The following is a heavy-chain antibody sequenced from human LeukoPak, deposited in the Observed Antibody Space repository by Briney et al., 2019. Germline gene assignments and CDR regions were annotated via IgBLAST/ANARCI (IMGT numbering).Heavy chain of an antibody. CDR2: IHSGGNT. CDR3: AREAPYPRIVGGGLRGFDY. V-gene: IGHV3-53*01. CDR1: GFSVSTNY. Sequence: GGSLRLSCAASGFSVSTNYMSWVRQAPGKGLEWVSVIHSGGNTFYADSVKGRFTISRDNPKETLYLQMNSLRVEDTAIYYCAREAPYPRIVGGGLRGFDYWGQGTLVTVSS. D-gene: IGHD1-26*01. J-gene: IGHJ4*02.